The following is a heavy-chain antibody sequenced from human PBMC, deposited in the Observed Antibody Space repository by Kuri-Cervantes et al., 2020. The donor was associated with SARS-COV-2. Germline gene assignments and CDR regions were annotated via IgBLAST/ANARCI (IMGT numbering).Heavy chain of an antibody. Sequence: SVKVSCKSSGGTFSNHAISWVRQAPGQGLEWMGGILPILDAANYAQKFQGRVTITADESTSTAYMELSSLRSEDTAVYYCARERASGWAGDFDYWGQGTPVTVSS. V-gene: IGHV1-69*13. CDR2: ILPILDAA. CDR1: GGTFSNHA. J-gene: IGHJ4*02. D-gene: IGHD1-26*01. CDR3: ARERASGWAGDFDY.